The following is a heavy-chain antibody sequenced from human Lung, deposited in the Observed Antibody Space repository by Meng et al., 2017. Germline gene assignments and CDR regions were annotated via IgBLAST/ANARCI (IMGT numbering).Heavy chain of an antibody. V-gene: IGHV2-5*02. D-gene: IGHD3-9*01. J-gene: IGHJ4*02. CDR2: IYSDGQK. CDR1: GFSLTTSGGG. Sequence: QITLKESGPTLVKRTQTLTLTCNFSGFSLTTSGGGVGWIRQPPGKALEWLALIYSDGQKRFSPSLKNRLTLSTDTPKNHVALTLAKMDHVDTASYYCVHTYDMLTYFDHWGQGILVTVSS. CDR3: VHTYDMLTYFDH.